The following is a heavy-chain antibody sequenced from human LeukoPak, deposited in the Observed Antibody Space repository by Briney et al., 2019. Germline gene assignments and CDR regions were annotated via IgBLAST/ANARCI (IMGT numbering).Heavy chain of an antibody. CDR1: GFTFSNYY. J-gene: IGHJ4*02. CDR2: INPNSGGT. Sequence: ASVKVSCKASGFTFSNYYMHWVRQAPGQGLEWMGWINPNSGGTNYAQKFQGRVTMTRDTSISTAYMELSRLRSDDTAVYYCARGCRGYSYGLEGLLYWGQGTLVTVSS. D-gene: IGHD5-18*01. V-gene: IGHV1-2*02. CDR3: ARGCRGYSYGLEGLLY.